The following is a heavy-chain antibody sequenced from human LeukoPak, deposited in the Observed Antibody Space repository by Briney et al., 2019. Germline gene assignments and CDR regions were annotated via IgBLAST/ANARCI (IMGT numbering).Heavy chain of an antibody. CDR3: ARDLYCSGGSCYRFNWFDP. V-gene: IGHV6-1*01. CDR1: GDSVSSNSAA. CDR2: TYYRSKWYN. Sequence: KPSQTLSLTCAISGDSVSSNSAAWNWIRQSPSGGLEWLGRTYYRSKWYNDYAVSVKSRITINPDTSKNQFSLQLNSVTPEDTAVYYCARDLYCSGGSCYRFNWFDPWGQGTLVTVSS. D-gene: IGHD2-15*01. J-gene: IGHJ5*02.